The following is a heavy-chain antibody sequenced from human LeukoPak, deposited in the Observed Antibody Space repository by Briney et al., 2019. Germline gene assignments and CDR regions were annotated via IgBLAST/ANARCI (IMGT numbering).Heavy chain of an antibody. CDR2: ISSSGSTI. D-gene: IGHD6-19*01. CDR3: AREGSSGWYGGLFDY. Sequence: GGSLRLSCAASGFTFSSYEMNWVRQAPGKGLEWVSYISSSGSTIYYTDSVKGRFTISRDNAKNSLYLQMNSLRAEDTAVYYCAREGSSGWYGGLFDYWGQGTLVTVSS. V-gene: IGHV3-48*03. J-gene: IGHJ4*02. CDR1: GFTFSSYE.